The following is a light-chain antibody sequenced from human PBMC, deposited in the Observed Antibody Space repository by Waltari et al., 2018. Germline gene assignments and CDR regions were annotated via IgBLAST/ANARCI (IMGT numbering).Light chain of an antibody. V-gene: IGKV1-39*01. Sequence: DIQMTQSPSSLAASVGDRVTITCRASQSISTYVNWYQQKPGKVPKVLIYAASSLHSRVPSMFSGSGYGTDFTRTISSLQPEDFATYYCQQSYSTPFTFGPGTIVDIK. CDR2: AAS. CDR3: QQSYSTPFT. J-gene: IGKJ3*01. CDR1: QSISTY.